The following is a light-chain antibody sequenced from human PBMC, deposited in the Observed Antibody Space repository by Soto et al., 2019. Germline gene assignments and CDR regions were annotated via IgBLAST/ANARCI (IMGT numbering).Light chain of an antibody. V-gene: IGKV3-15*01. J-gene: IGKJ5*01. Sequence: EIVLTQSPATLSVSPGVGATLSCRASQTVSINLAWYQQKPGQAPRLLIYGASTRATGIPARFSGSGSGTDFTLTISSLQSEDFAVYYCQQYNNWPITLGQGTGLEI. CDR1: QTVSIN. CDR2: GAS. CDR3: QQYNNWPIT.